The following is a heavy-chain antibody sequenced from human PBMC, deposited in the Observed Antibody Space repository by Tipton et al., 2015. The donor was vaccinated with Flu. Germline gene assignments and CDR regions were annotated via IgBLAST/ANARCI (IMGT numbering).Heavy chain of an antibody. D-gene: IGHD1-26*01. V-gene: IGHV4-38-2*02. CDR1: GYSISSGYY. J-gene: IGHJ4*02. CDR3: ARGGVYFDY. CDR2: IYHSGST. Sequence: TLSLTCTVSGYSISSGYYWGWIRQPPGKGLEWIGSIYHSGSTYYNPSLKSRVTISVDTSKNQFSLKLSSVTAADTAVYYCARGGVYFDYWGQGTLVTVSS.